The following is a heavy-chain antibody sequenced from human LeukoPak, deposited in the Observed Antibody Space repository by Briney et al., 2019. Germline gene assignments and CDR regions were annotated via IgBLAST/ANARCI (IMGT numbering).Heavy chain of an antibody. J-gene: IGHJ4*02. CDR3: ARELVPAAPYFDY. Sequence: GGSLRLSCAASGFTFSSYAMSWVRQAPGKGLEWVANIKQDGSEKYYVDSVKGRFTISRDNAKNSLYLQMNSLRAEDTAVYYCARELVPAAPYFDYWGQGTLVTVSS. CDR2: IKQDGSEK. V-gene: IGHV3-7*01. D-gene: IGHD2-2*01. CDR1: GFTFSSYA.